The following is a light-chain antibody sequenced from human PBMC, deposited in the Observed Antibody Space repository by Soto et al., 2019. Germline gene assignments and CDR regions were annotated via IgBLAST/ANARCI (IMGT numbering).Light chain of an antibody. CDR2: DVT. J-gene: IGLJ2*01. CDR3: SSYTSTTTLVV. Sequence: QSALTQPASVSQSPGQSITIPCTGTSSDIGGYNFVSWYQQYPGNAPKLLIYDVTNRPSGVSNRFSDSKSGNTASLTISGLQAEDEAIYYCSSYTSTTTLVVFGGGTKLTVL. CDR1: SSDIGGYNF. V-gene: IGLV2-14*01.